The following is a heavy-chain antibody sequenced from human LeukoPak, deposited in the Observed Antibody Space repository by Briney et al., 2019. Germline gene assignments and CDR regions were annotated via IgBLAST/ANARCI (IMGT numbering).Heavy chain of an antibody. D-gene: IGHD6-6*01. Sequence: SETLSLTCTVSGGSISSGGYYWSWIRQHPGKGLEWFGYIYYSGSTYYNPSLKSRVTISVDTSKNQFSLKLSSVTAADTAVYYCARDRGSSSTRGRYYYMDVWGKGTTVTVSS. CDR3: ARDRGSSSTRGRYYYMDV. CDR2: IYYSGST. J-gene: IGHJ6*03. V-gene: IGHV4-31*03. CDR1: GGSISSGGYY.